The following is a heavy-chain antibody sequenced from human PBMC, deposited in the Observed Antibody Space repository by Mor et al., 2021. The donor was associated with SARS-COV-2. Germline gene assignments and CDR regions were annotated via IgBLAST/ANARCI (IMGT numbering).Heavy chain of an antibody. J-gene: IGHJ3*02. D-gene: IGHD6-6*01. CDR2: SGST. Sequence: SGSTNYNPSLKSRVTISVDTSKSQFSLKLTSVTPADTAVYYCARDRGSSSDAFDIWGQGTMVTVSS. CDR3: ARDRGSSSDAFDI. V-gene: IGHV4-59*01.